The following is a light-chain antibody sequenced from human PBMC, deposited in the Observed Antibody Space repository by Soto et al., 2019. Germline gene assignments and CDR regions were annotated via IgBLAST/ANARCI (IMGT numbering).Light chain of an antibody. Sequence: EIVLTQSPGTLSLSPGERATLSCRASQSVSSSYLAWYQQKPGQAPRLLIYSASSRATGIPDRFSGSGSGTDFTLTISRLEPEDFAVYYCQQYGTSPYTFGRGTKLDIK. CDR3: QQYGTSPYT. V-gene: IGKV3-20*01. J-gene: IGKJ2*01. CDR1: QSVSSSY. CDR2: SAS.